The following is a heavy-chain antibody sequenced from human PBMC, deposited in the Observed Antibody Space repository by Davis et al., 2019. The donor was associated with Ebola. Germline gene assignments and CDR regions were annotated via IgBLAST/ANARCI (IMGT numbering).Heavy chain of an antibody. CDR2: IRSKANSYAT. Sequence: GGSLRLSCAASGFTFSGSAMHWVRQASGKGLEWVGRIRSKANSYATAYAASVKGRFTISRDDSKNTAYLQMNSLKTEDTAVYYCVTENWYRFESWGQGTLVTVSS. CDR3: VTENWYRFES. CDR1: GFTFSGSA. J-gene: IGHJ4*02. D-gene: IGHD1/OR15-1a*01. V-gene: IGHV3-73*01.